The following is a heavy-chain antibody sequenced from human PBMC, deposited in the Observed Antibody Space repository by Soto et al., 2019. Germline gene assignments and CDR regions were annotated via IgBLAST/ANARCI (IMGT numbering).Heavy chain of an antibody. V-gene: IGHV3-23*01. CDR3: ATLRVVVVAAQFQH. J-gene: IGHJ1*01. D-gene: IGHD2-15*01. CDR1: GFTFSSYA. Sequence: GGSLRLSCAASGFTFSSYAMSWVRQAPGKGLEWVSTISGSGGSTSYADSVKGRFTISRDNSKNTLYLQMNSLRAEDTAVYYCATLRVVVVAAQFQHWGQGTLVTVSS. CDR2: ISGSGGST.